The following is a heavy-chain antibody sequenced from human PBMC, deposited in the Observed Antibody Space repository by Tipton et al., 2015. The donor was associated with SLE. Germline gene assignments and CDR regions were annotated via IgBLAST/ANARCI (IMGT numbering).Heavy chain of an antibody. Sequence: QLVQSGAEVKKAGASVKVSCKASGYSFTTYGISWVRQAPGQGLGWMGWINVNTGNTKYSQKFQGRVTVTTDTSARTAYMELRSLRSDDTAMYYCARTPLGGNDYWGQGTRVIVSS. D-gene: IGHD2-15*01. CDR3: ARTPLGGNDY. V-gene: IGHV1-18*01. J-gene: IGHJ4*02. CDR2: INVNTGNT. CDR1: GYSFTTYG.